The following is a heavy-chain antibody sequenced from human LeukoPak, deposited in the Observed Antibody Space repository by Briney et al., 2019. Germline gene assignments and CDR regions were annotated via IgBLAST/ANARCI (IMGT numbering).Heavy chain of an antibody. V-gene: IGHV3-30*02. CDR2: IRNDGRNK. Sequence: PGGSLRLSCAASGFSFSKYGMHWVRQAPGRGLEWVAFIRNDGRNKYYADSVKGRFTISRDNSKSTLYLQMKSLRAEDTAVYYCAKDGVGIAVAGAILFAYWGQGTLVTVSS. D-gene: IGHD6-19*01. CDR1: GFSFSKYG. CDR3: AKDGVGIAVAGAILFAY. J-gene: IGHJ4*02.